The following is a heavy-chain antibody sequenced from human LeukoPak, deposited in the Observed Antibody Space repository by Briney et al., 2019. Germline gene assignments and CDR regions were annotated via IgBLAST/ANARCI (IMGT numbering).Heavy chain of an antibody. V-gene: IGHV1-69*01. CDR3: ARPPPYSGYDYYGMDV. Sequence: GSSVKVSCKASGGTFSSYAISWVRQAPGQGLEWMGGIIPIFGTANYAQKFQGRVTITADESTSTAYMELSSLRSEDTAVYHCARPPPYSGYDYYGMDVWGKGTTVTVSS. CDR1: GGTFSSYA. CDR2: IIPIFGTA. D-gene: IGHD1-26*01. J-gene: IGHJ6*04.